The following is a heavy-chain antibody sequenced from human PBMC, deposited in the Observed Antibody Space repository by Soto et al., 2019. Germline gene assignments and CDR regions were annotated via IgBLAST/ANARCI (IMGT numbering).Heavy chain of an antibody. D-gene: IGHD1-7*01. CDR2: IYYSGST. V-gene: IGHV4-30-4*01. CDR3: ARRSNWNYAYYFDY. Sequence: SETLSLTCTVSGGSISSGDYYWSWIRQPPGKGLEWIGYIYYSGSTYYNPSLKSRVTISVDTSKNQFSLKLSSVTAADTAVYYCARRSNWNYAYYFDYWGQGTLVTVSS. CDR1: GGSISSGDYY. J-gene: IGHJ4*02.